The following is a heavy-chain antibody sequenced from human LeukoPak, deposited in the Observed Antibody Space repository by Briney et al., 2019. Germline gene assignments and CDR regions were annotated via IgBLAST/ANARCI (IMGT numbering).Heavy chain of an antibody. CDR2: IKQDGSEK. D-gene: IGHD3-10*01. CDR3: ARGLCSWFGELHCFLGLNWFDP. V-gene: IGHV3-7*01. J-gene: IGHJ5*02. CDR1: GFTFSSYW. Sequence: GGSLRLSCAASGFTFSSYWMSWVRQAPGKGLEWVANIKQDGSEKYYVDSVKGRFTISRDNAKNSLYLQMNSLRAEDTAVYYCARGLCSWFGELHCFLGLNWFDPWGQGTLVTVSS.